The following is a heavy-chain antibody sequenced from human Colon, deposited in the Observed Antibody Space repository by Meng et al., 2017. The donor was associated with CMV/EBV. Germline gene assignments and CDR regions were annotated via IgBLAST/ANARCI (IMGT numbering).Heavy chain of an antibody. CDR1: GFTFSSYA. J-gene: IGHJ4*01. CDR3: VGKITSDY. CDR2: ITGNGGIT. Sequence: EVQLLDSGGGLVQPGXSLRLSCAASGFTFSSYAMTWVRQAPGKGLEWVSGITGNGGITYYADSVKGRFTISRDNSKNTLYLQMNSLRAEDTAVYYCVGKITSDYWGHGTLVTVSS. V-gene: IGHV3-23*01. D-gene: IGHD3-16*01.